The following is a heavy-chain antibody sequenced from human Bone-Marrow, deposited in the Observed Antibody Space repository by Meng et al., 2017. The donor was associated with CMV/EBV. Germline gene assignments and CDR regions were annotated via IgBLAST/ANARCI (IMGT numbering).Heavy chain of an antibody. V-gene: IGHV3-21*01. Sequence: GGSLRLSCAASGFIFSTYSMIWVRQAPGAGLEWVSSISRTGSFIYYADSMRGRLTISRDNAKNSLYLQMNSLRAEDTAVYYCARTRAKWLRFWTVDYFDYWGQGTLVTVSS. D-gene: IGHD5-12*01. CDR1: GFIFSTYS. CDR2: ISRTGSFI. J-gene: IGHJ4*02. CDR3: ARTRAKWLRFWTVDYFDY.